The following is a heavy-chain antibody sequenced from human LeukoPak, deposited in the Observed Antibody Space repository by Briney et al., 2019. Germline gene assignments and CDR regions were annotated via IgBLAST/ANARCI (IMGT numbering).Heavy chain of an antibody. CDR2: IDGDGGTP. Sequence: GGSLRLSCVASGFTFDTYLMDWVRQAPGKGPVCVSRIDGDGGTPSYADSVKGRFTIHRDNAKNTLYLQMNSLRAADTAVYYCTRDSGAERRYFDVWGRATLVTVYS. J-gene: IGHJ2*01. CDR1: GFTFDTYL. CDR3: TRDSGAERRYFDV. V-gene: IGHV3-74*01. D-gene: IGHD7-27*01.